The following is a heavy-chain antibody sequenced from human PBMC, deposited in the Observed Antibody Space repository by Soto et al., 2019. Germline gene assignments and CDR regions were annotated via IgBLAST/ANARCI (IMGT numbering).Heavy chain of an antibody. J-gene: IGHJ4*02. D-gene: IGHD3-22*01. Sequence: EVQLLESGGGLVQPGGSLRLSCAASGFTFSSYAMSWVRQAPGKGLEWVSAISGSGGSTYYADSVKGRFTISRDNSKNTLYLQMNSLRAEDTAVYYCVKRGFTKKNYYDSSGYYLEVFDYWGQGTLVTVSS. V-gene: IGHV3-23*01. CDR3: VKRGFTKKNYYDSSGYYLEVFDY. CDR1: GFTFSSYA. CDR2: ISGSGGST.